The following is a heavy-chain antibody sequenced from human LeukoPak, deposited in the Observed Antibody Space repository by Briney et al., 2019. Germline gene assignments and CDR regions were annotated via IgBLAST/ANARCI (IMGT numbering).Heavy chain of an antibody. CDR2: IIPILGIA. CDR3: ARVEGGPHSRAMVDY. V-gene: IGHV1-69*02. CDR1: GGTFSSYT. D-gene: IGHD5-18*01. Sequence: SVKVSCKASGGTFSSYTISWVRQAPGQGLEWMGRIIPILGIANYAQKFQGRVTITADKSTSTAYMELSSLRSVDTAVYYCARVEGGPHSRAMVDYWGQGTLVTVSS. J-gene: IGHJ4*02.